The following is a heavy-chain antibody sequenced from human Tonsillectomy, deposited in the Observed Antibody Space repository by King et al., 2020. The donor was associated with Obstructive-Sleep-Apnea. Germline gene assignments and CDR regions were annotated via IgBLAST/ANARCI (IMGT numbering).Heavy chain of an antibody. Sequence: QVQLQESGPGLVKPSETLSLICTVSGGSISTYYWSWIRQPPGKGLEWIGYIYYSGSTNYNPSLKSRVTISVDTSKNQFSRKLSSVTAADTAVYFCARHADYGDQYYFHYWGQGTLVTVSS. CDR3: ARHADYGDQYYFHY. CDR1: GGSISTYY. J-gene: IGHJ4*02. V-gene: IGHV4-59*08. CDR2: IYYSGST. D-gene: IGHD4-17*01.